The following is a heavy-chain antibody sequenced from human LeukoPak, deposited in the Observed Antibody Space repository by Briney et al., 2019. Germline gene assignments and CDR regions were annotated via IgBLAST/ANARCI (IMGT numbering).Heavy chain of an antibody. CDR3: AREPPDIVVVPAAIGGFDY. J-gene: IGHJ4*02. CDR1: GGSFSGHY. CDR2: INHSGST. D-gene: IGHD2-2*02. Sequence: SETLSLTCAVYGGSFSGHYWSWIRQPPGKGLEWTGEINHSGSTNYNPSLKSRVTISVDTSKNQFSLKLSSVTAADTAVYYCAREPPDIVVVPAAIGGFDYWGQGTLVTVSS. V-gene: IGHV4-34*01.